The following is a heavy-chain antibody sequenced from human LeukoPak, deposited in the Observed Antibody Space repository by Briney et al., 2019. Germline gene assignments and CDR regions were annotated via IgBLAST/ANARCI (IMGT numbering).Heavy chain of an antibody. CDR2: IKSKTDGGTT. CDR3: TSWNYYDSSGYSD. V-gene: IGHV3-15*07. D-gene: IGHD3-22*01. Sequence: PGGSLRPSCAASGFTFSNAWMNWVRQAPGKGLEWVGRIKSKTDGGTTDYAAPVKGRFTISRDDSKNTLYLQMNSLKTEDTAVYYCTSWNYYDSSGYSDWGQGTLVTVSS. CDR1: GFTFSNAW. J-gene: IGHJ4*02.